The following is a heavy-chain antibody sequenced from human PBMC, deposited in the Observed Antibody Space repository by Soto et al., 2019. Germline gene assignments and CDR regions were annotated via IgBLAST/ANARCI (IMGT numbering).Heavy chain of an antibody. D-gene: IGHD3-3*01. CDR1: GGSISSGDYY. CDR2: IYYSGST. J-gene: IGHJ5*02. V-gene: IGHV4-31*03. Sequence: TLSLTCTVSGGSISSGDYYWSWIRQHPGKGLEWIGYIYYSGSTYYNPSLKSRVTISVDTSKNQFSLKLNSVTAADTAVYYCARWWSGSRQGFDPFGQATLVTVSS. CDR3: ARWWSGSRQGFDP.